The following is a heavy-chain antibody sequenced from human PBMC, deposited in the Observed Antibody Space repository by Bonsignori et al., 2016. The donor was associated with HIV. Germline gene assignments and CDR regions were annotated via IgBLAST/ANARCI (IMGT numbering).Heavy chain of an antibody. D-gene: IGHD3-16*01. CDR3: ASGGRRYFDL. Sequence: VRQAPGKGLEWVANIKQDGSEKYYVDSVKGRFTISRDNAKNSLYLQMNSLRAEDTAVYYCASGGRRYFDLWGRGTLVTVSS. V-gene: IGHV3-7*03. CDR2: IKQDGSEK. J-gene: IGHJ2*01.